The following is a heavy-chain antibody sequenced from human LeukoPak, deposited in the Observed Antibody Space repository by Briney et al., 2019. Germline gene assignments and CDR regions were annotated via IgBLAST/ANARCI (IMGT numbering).Heavy chain of an antibody. CDR3: AKDRQYGDYGGGDFFDS. Sequence: GGSLRLSCAASGFTFDDYAMHWVRQAPGKGLQWISSINWVGDTSSYADSVKGRFTVSRDNTKGSLYLQMHSLRSEDTALYYCAKDRQYGDYGGGDFFDSWGQGTLVTVSS. D-gene: IGHD4-17*01. V-gene: IGHV3-43D*03. CDR1: GFTFDDYA. CDR2: INWVGDTS. J-gene: IGHJ4*02.